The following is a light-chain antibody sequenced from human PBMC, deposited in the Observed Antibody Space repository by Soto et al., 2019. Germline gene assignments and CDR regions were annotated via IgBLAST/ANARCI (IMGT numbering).Light chain of an antibody. CDR1: HDISNY. V-gene: IGKV1-27*01. CDR3: QHDSNYSEA. Sequence: DIPMTQSPSSLSASVGDRVTITCRASHDISNYLAWYQQKPGQVPQLLIYTASTLQSGVPSRFSGSGSGTDVTLTISSLQPEDVATYYCQHDSNYSEAFGRGTKVVLK. J-gene: IGKJ1*01. CDR2: TAS.